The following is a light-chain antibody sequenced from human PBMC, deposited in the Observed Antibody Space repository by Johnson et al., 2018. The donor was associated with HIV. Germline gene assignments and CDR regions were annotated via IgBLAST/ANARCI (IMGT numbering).Light chain of an antibody. Sequence: QAVLTQPPSVSAAPGQKVTISCSGSSSNIVNNYVSWYQQFPGTAPKLLIYDNNKRPSGIPDRFSGSKSGTSATLGITGLQTGDEADYYCGTWDSSLSAYVFGTGTRVTVL. CDR3: GTWDSSLSAYV. CDR2: DNN. CDR1: SSNIVNNY. V-gene: IGLV1-51*01. J-gene: IGLJ1*01.